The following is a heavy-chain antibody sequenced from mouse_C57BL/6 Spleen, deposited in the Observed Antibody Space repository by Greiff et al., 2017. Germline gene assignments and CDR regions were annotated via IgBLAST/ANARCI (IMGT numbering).Heavy chain of an antibody. CDR2: ISYSGST. J-gene: IGHJ4*01. V-gene: IGHV3-8*01. CDR3: ARGVGSSPYAMDY. D-gene: IGHD1-1*01. Sequence: VQLQESGPGLAKPSQTLSLTCSVTGYSITSDYWNWIRKFPGNKLEYMGYISYSGSTYYNPSLISRISITRDTSKNQYYRQLNSVTTEDTATYYCARGVGSSPYAMDYWGQGTSVTVSS. CDR1: GYSITSDY.